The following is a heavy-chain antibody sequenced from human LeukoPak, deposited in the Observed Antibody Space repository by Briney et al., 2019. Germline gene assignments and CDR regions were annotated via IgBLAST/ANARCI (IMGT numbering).Heavy chain of an antibody. CDR2: IKSKTDGGTT. V-gene: IGHV3-15*01. Sequence: PGGSLRLSCAASGITVSDAWMSWVRQAPGKGLEWVGRIKSKTDGGTTDYAAPVKGRFTVSRDDSKYTLYLQMNSLRTEDTALYYCTTGFSTGNWGQGTLVTVSS. J-gene: IGHJ4*02. CDR1: GITVSDAW. CDR3: TTGFSTGN. D-gene: IGHD2/OR15-2a*01.